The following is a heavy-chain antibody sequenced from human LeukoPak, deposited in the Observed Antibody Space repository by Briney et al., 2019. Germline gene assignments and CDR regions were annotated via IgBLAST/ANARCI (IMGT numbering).Heavy chain of an antibody. Sequence: ASVKVSCKASGFTFTSSAVQWVRQARGQRLEWIGWIVVGSGNTNYAQKFQERVTITRDMSTSTAYMELSSLRSEDTAVYYCAAEPYQYYDFWSGYYRPPEYFDYWGQGTLVTVSS. CDR3: AAEPYQYYDFWSGYYRPPEYFDY. J-gene: IGHJ4*02. CDR2: IVVGSGNT. D-gene: IGHD3-3*01. V-gene: IGHV1-58*01. CDR1: GFTFTSSA.